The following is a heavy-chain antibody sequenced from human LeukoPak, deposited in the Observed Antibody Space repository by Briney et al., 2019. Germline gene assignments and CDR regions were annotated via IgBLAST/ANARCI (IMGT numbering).Heavy chain of an antibody. J-gene: IGHJ4*02. CDR3: ARDKRPNHYYDIGSHFDY. CDR2: INHSGST. D-gene: IGHD3-22*01. CDR1: GGSFSGYY. V-gene: IGHV4-34*01. Sequence: PSETLSLTCAVYGGSFSGYYWSWIRQPPGKGLEWIGEINHSGSTNYNPSLKSRVTISVDTSKNQFSLKLSSVTAADTAVYYCARDKRPNHYYDIGSHFDYWGQGTLVIVSS.